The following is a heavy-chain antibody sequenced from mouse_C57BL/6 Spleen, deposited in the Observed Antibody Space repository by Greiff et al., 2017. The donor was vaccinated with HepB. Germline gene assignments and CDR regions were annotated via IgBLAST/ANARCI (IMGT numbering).Heavy chain of an antibody. J-gene: IGHJ4*01. CDR1: GYTLTDYY. D-gene: IGHD2-3*01. CDR3: ARSDGYFFYAMDY. Sequence: EVQLQQSGPELVKPGASVKISCKASGYTLTDYYMNWVKQSHGKSLEWIGDINPNNGGTSYNQKFKGKATLTVDKSSSTAYMELRSLTSEDSAVYYCARSDGYFFYAMDYWGQGTSVTVSS. V-gene: IGHV1-26*01. CDR2: INPNNGGT.